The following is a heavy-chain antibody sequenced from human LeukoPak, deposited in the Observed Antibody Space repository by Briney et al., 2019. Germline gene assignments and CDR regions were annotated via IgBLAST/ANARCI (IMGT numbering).Heavy chain of an antibody. D-gene: IGHD3-10*01. Sequence: GRSLRLSCAASGFTFSSYGTHWVRQAPGKGREWVAGISYDGSNKYYADAVKGRFTISRDNSKNTLYLQMNSLRAEDTAVYYCAKDRESYYYGSGTLNWGQGTLVTVSS. CDR2: ISYDGSNK. CDR1: GFTFSSYG. J-gene: IGHJ4*02. CDR3: AKDRESYYYGSGTLN. V-gene: IGHV3-30*18.